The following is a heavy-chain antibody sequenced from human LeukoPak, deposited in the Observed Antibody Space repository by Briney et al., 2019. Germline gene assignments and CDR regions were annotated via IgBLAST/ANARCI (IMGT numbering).Heavy chain of an antibody. D-gene: IGHD6-13*01. CDR1: GASVNSHL. CDR3: ARLRRDTSSWYADDS. Sequence: PSETLSLTCTVSGASVNSHLWSWIRQSAGKGLEWIGRISITEGTNYNPSFKSRVTMSVDTSKNQFSLRLTSMTAADTAVYYCARLRRDTSSWYADDSWGQGTRVTVSS. V-gene: IGHV4-4*07. CDR2: ISITEGT. J-gene: IGHJ4*02.